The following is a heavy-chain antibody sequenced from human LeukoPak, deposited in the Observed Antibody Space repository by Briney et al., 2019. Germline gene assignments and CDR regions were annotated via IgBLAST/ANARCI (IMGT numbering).Heavy chain of an antibody. CDR1: GGSIRSSYYY. CDR2: IYDSGST. V-gene: IGHV4-39*07. D-gene: IGHD6-6*01. Sequence: SETLSLTCTVSGGSIRSSYYYWGWIRQPPGKGLEWIGSIYDSGSTYYNPSLKSRVTISVDRSKNQFSLKLSSVTAADTAVYYCARTSKAARRAKAFDIRGQGTMVTVSS. J-gene: IGHJ3*02. CDR3: ARTSKAARRAKAFDI.